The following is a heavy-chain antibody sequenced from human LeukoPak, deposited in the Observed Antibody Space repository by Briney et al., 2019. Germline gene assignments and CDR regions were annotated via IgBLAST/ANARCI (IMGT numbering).Heavy chain of an antibody. Sequence: GGSLRLSCAASGFPFSSYWMHWVRQAPGNGLLWVSRIDSSGISTTYADSVKGRFTISRDNAKNTLYLQMNSLRAEDTAVYYYARGNYYDIWGQGTKVTVSS. CDR3: ARGNYYDI. CDR1: GFPFSSYW. CDR2: IDSSGIST. D-gene: IGHD3-10*01. J-gene: IGHJ3*02. V-gene: IGHV3-74*01.